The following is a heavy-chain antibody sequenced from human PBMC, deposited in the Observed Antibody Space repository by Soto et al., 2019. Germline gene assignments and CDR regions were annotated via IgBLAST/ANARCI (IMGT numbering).Heavy chain of an antibody. V-gene: IGHV1-69*06. Sequence: QVQLVQSGAEVKKPGSSVKVSCKASGGTFSSYAISWVRQAPGQGLEWMGGIIPVFGTPNYAQKFQGRVTITADKFTSPAYMELSSLRSEDTAVYYCARDRPSHILRPEGMDVWGRGTTVTVSS. CDR3: ARDRPSHILRPEGMDV. CDR2: IIPVFGTP. D-gene: IGHD3-3*01. CDR1: GGTFSSYA. J-gene: IGHJ6*02.